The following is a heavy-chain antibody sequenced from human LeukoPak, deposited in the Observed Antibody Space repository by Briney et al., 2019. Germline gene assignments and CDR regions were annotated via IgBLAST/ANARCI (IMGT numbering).Heavy chain of an antibody. Sequence: GGSLRLSCAGSGFTFWNSAINWVRQAPGKGLEWVSGISASGDSTYYADSVKGRFTISRDNSRNTVYLQMNSLRGGDTAIYYCAKDRGYWGQGTLVTVSS. J-gene: IGHJ4*02. CDR3: AKDRGY. V-gene: IGHV3-23*01. CDR1: GFTFWNSA. CDR2: ISASGDST.